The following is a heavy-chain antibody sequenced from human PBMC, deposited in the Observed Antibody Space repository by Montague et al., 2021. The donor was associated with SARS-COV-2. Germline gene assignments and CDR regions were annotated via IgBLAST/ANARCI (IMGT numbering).Heavy chain of an antibody. J-gene: IGHJ4*02. Sequence: SLRLSCAASGFTFSSYSMNWVRQAPGKGLEWVSYISSSGSTIYYADSVKGRFTISRDNSKNSLYLQTNSLRVEDTAVYYCATRGGIYYWGQGTLVTVSS. CDR3: ATRGGIYY. CDR1: GFTFSSYS. D-gene: IGHD6-13*01. V-gene: IGHV3-48*04. CDR2: ISSSGSTI.